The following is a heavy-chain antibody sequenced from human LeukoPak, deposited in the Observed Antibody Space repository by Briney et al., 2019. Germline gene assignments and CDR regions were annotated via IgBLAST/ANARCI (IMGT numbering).Heavy chain of an antibody. CDR3: ARDGMVRGVNYGMDV. CDR1: GYTFANYG. Sequence: GASVKVSCKASGYTFANYGVTWVRQAPGQGLEWLGWFSVYNGNTNYAQKFQGRVTMTTDTSTNTGYMELRSLRSEDTAVYYCARDGMVRGVNYGMDVWGQGTTVTVSS. J-gene: IGHJ6*02. D-gene: IGHD3-10*01. CDR2: FSVYNGNT. V-gene: IGHV1-18*01.